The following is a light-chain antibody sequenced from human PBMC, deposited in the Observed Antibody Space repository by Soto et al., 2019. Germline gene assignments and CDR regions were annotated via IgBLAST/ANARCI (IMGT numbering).Light chain of an antibody. Sequence: DIQMTQSPPTLSASIGDRVTITCRASQSISAWLAWYQQKPGKAPKLLIYKASTLESGVPSRFSGSGSGTEFTLTIISLQPDDFATYYCQQYNNDASWTFGQGTRVQIK. V-gene: IGKV1-5*03. CDR3: QQYNNDASWT. CDR1: QSISAW. CDR2: KAS. J-gene: IGKJ1*01.